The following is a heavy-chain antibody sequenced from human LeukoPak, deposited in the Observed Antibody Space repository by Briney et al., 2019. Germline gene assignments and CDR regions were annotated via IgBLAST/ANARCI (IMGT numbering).Heavy chain of an antibody. D-gene: IGHD3-22*01. CDR2: INPNSGGT. CDR1: GYTFTGYY. J-gene: IGHJ4*02. Sequence: ASVQVSCKASGYTFTGYYMHWVRQAPGKGLEWMGWINPNSGGTNYAQKFQGRVTMTRDTSISTAYMELSRLRSDDTAVYYCARPTLSPYYYDSSGDYDYWGQGTLVTVSS. V-gene: IGHV1-2*02. CDR3: ARPTLSPYYYDSSGDYDY.